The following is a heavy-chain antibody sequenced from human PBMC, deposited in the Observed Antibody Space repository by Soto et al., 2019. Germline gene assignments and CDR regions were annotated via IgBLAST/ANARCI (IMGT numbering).Heavy chain of an antibody. D-gene: IGHD3-10*01. CDR1: GGSISSSNW. J-gene: IGHJ4*02. V-gene: IGHV4-4*02. Sequence: QVQLQESGPGLVKPSGTLSLTCTVFGGSISSSNWWSWVRQPPGKGLEWIGEIYHSGSTNYNPSLKSRGTISVDKSKNQFSLKLTSVTAADTAVYYWAMDIVRGVPPYWGQGTLVTVSS. CDR3: AMDIVRGVPPY. CDR2: IYHSGST.